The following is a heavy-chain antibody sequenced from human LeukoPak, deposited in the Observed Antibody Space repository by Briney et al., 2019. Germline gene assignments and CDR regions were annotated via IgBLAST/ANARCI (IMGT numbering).Heavy chain of an antibody. CDR3: ARDHLSYYYDSSGYSFDY. CDR1: GFTFDVYG. CDR2: INWNGGST. Sequence: GRSLRLSCAASGFTFDVYGMSWVRQAPEKGLECVSGINWNGGSTGYADSVKGRFTISRDNTKNSLYLQMNSLRAEDTAVYYCARDHLSYYYDSSGYSFDYWGQGTLVTVSS. J-gene: IGHJ4*02. D-gene: IGHD3-22*01. V-gene: IGHV3-20*04.